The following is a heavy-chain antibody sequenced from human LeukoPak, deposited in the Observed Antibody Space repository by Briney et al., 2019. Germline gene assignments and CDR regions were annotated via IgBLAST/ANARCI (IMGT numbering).Heavy chain of an antibody. CDR3: ARERSGDFDY. J-gene: IGHJ4*02. D-gene: IGHD2-15*01. Sequence: GGSLRLSCAASGFTFSNYAMHWVRQAPGKGLEWVAVISYDGSNKYYADSVKGRFTISRDNSKNTLYLQMNSLRAEDTAVYYCARERSGDFDYWGQGTLVTVSS. CDR1: GFTFSNYA. CDR2: ISYDGSNK. V-gene: IGHV3-30-3*01.